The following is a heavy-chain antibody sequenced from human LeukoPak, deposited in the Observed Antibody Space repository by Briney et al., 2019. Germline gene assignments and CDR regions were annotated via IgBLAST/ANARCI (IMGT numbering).Heavy chain of an antibody. CDR1: GYTFTSYY. CDR2: INPSGGST. V-gene: IGHV1-46*01. D-gene: IGHD2-21*02. J-gene: IGHJ6*02. CDR3: ARDIMVMTYYYYYGMDV. Sequence: ASVKVSCKASGYTFTSYYMHWVRQAPGQGLERMGIINPSGGSTTYAQKFQGRVTMTRDTSTSTVYMELSSLRSEDTAVYYCARDIMVMTYYYYYGMDVWGQGTTVTVPS.